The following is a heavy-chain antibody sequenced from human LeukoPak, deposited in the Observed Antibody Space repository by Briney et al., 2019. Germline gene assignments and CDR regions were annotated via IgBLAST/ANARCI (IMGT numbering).Heavy chain of an antibody. CDR3: ATYSSLNRREFQF. J-gene: IGHJ1*01. Sequence: PGGSLRLSCAASGFTLSTYWMHWVRQPPGKGLVWVSTINSDGTTTTYTGSVKGRFTISRDNAKNTLYLQMNSLRAEDTAVYYCATYSSLNRREFQFWGQGTLLTVSS. CDR1: GFTLSTYW. V-gene: IGHV3-74*01. D-gene: IGHD3-22*01. CDR2: INSDGTTT.